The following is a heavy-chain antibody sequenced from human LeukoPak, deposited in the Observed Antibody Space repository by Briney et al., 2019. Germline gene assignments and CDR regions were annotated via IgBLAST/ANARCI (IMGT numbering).Heavy chain of an antibody. CDR1: GFTFSSYG. V-gene: IGHV3-30*03. Sequence: PGVSLRLSCAASGFTFSSYGMHWVRQAPGKGLEWVAVISYDGSNKYYADSVKGRFTISRDNSKNTLYLQMNSLRAEDTAVYYCATEESIVVVPAATDYWGQGTLVTVSS. CDR2: ISYDGSNK. CDR3: ATEESIVVVPAATDY. D-gene: IGHD2-2*01. J-gene: IGHJ4*02.